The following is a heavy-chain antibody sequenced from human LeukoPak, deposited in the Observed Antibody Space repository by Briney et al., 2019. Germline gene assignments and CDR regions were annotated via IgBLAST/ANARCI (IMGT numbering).Heavy chain of an antibody. J-gene: IGHJ4*02. V-gene: IGHV3-53*01. Sequence: GGSLRLSCAASGFTVSSNYMSWVRQAPGKGLEWVSVIYSGGSTYYADSVKGRFTISRDNSKNTLYLQMNSLRAEDTAVYYCARQNTPHGNFDYWGQGTLVTVSS. D-gene: IGHD5-24*01. CDR1: GFTVSSNY. CDR3: ARQNTPHGNFDY. CDR2: IYSGGST.